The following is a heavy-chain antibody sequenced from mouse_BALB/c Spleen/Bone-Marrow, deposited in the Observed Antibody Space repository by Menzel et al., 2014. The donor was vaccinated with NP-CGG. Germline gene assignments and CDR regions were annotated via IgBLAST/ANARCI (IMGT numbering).Heavy chain of an antibody. CDR3: ARTYRPFALDY. CDR1: GFTFSDYY. V-gene: IGHV5-4*02. Sequence: EGKLMESGGGLVKPGGSLKLSCAASGFTFSDYYMYWVRQTPEKRLGWVATISDGGSYTDYPGSVKGRFTVSRDNAKNNLYLQMSSLKSEDTAMYYCARTYRPFALDYWGQGTSVTVSS. CDR2: ISDGGSYT. D-gene: IGHD2-14*01. J-gene: IGHJ4*01.